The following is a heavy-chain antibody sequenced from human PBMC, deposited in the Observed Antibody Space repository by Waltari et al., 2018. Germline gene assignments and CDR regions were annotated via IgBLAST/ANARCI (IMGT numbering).Heavy chain of an antibody. Sequence: QVQLVQSGAKVKKPGSSVKVSCKASGGTFSSYAISWVRQAPGQGLEWMGGIIPIFGTANYAQKFQGRVTITADESTSTAYMELSSLRSEDTAVYYCARVPNTPLTGTYYYYYGMDVWGQGTTVTVSS. D-gene: IGHD1-20*01. J-gene: IGHJ6*02. CDR2: IIPIFGTA. CDR1: GGTFSSYA. V-gene: IGHV1-69*13. CDR3: ARVPNTPLTGTYYYYYGMDV.